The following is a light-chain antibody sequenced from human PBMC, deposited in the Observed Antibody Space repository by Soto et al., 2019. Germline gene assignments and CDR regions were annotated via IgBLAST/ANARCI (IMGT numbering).Light chain of an antibody. J-gene: IGKJ1*01. CDR2: GAS. Sequence: EIVMTQSPATLSVSPGERATLSCRASQSVSSNLAWYQQKPGQAPRLLIYGASTRATGIPARFGGSGSGTEFTLTISSLQSEDFAVYYCQQYNNWQRTFGQGTKV. CDR3: QQYNNWQRT. V-gene: IGKV3-15*01. CDR1: QSVSSN.